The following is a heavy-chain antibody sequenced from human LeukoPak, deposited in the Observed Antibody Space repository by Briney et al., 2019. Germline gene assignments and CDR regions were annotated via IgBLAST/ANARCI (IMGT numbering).Heavy chain of an antibody. J-gene: IGHJ5*02. D-gene: IGHD6-19*01. CDR3: ARDSLEQWLVSWFDP. V-gene: IGHV1-18*01. Sequence: WASVKVSCKASGYTFTSYGISWVRQAPGQGLEWMGWISTYNGNTNYAQKLQGRVTMTTDTSTSTAYMELRSLRSDDTAVYYCARDSLEQWLVSWFDPWGQGTLVTVSS. CDR1: GYTFTSYG. CDR2: ISTYNGNT.